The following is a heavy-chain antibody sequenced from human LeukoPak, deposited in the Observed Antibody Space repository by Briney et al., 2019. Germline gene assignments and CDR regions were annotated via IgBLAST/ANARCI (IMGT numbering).Heavy chain of an antibody. CDR3: AKRDYYDSSGYFPLFDY. CDR2: ISGDAVTI. D-gene: IGHD3-22*01. V-gene: IGHV3-23*01. Sequence: GGSLRLSCAAPGFTFSSYAVAWVRQAPGKGLEWVSGISGDAVTIYYADSVKGRFTISRDNSKNTLYLQMSSLRAEDTAVYYCAKRDYYDSSGYFPLFDYWGQGTLVTVSS. CDR1: GFTFSSYA. J-gene: IGHJ4*02.